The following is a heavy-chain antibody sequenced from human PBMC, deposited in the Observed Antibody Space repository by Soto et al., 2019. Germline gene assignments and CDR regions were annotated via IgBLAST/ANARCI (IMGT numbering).Heavy chain of an antibody. CDR3: ARLSWYSGPRNHYYGMDV. CDR2: ISGSGGST. D-gene: IGHD1-26*01. J-gene: IGHJ6*02. Sequence: PGGSLRLSCAASGFTFSSYAMSWVRQAPGKGLEWVSAISGSGGSTYYADSVKGRFTISRDNSKNTLYQQMNSLRAEDTTEYYCARLSWYSGPRNHYYGMDVWGQGTTVTVSS. V-gene: IGHV3-23*01. CDR1: GFTFSSYA.